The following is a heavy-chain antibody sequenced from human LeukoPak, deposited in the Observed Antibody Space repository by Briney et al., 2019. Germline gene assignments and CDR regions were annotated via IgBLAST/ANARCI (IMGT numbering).Heavy chain of an antibody. CDR1: GGSISSYY. CDR3: ARDTEVAWYYFDY. D-gene: IGHD4-23*01. Sequence: SESLSPTCSVAGGSISSYYWSWIRQPPGKGLEWIGYIYYSGSTNYNPSLKSRVTISVDTSKNQFSLKLSSVTAADTAVYYCARDTEVAWYYFDYWGQGTLVTVSS. J-gene: IGHJ4*02. CDR2: IYYSGST. V-gene: IGHV4-59*01.